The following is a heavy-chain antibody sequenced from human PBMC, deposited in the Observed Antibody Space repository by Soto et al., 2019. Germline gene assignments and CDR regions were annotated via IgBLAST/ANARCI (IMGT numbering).Heavy chain of an antibody. V-gene: IGHV1-8*01. CDR3: AGGHGDGGNFDY. Sequence: QVQLVQSGAEVKKPGASVKVSCKASGYTFTSYDINWVRQATGQGLESMGWMNPNSGNTGYAQKFQGRVTMTRNTSKSTAYLELSSLRSEDTAVYYWAGGHGDGGNFDYWGQGTLVTVCS. CDR2: MNPNSGNT. J-gene: IGHJ4*02. CDR1: GYTFTSYD. D-gene: IGHD2-15*01.